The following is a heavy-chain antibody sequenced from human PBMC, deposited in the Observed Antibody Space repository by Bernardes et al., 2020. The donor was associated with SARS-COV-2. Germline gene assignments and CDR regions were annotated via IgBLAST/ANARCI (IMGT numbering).Heavy chain of an antibody. CDR2: ISFDGNNQ. Sequence: GGSLRLSCAASGFTGFTFSDYAMHWVRQAPGKGLEWMTVISFDGNNQFYADSVKGRITISRDDSKNTLHLQFNSLRAEDTAVYYCARDRADLSYYDIWSGWGYGMDVWGQGTTVTVSS. D-gene: IGHD3-3*01. J-gene: IGHJ6*02. CDR3: ARDRADLSYYDIWSGWGYGMDV. V-gene: IGHV3-30-3*01. CDR1: GFTGFTFSDYA.